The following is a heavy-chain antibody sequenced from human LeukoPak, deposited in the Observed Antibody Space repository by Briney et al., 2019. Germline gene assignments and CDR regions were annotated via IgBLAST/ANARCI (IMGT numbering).Heavy chain of an antibody. CDR1: GYTFTSYG. CDR3: ARVGVTRSSDVNWFDP. CDR2: ISAYNGNT. D-gene: IGHD3-16*01. J-gene: IGHJ5*02. Sequence: GASVKVSCKASGYTFTSYGISWVRQAPGQGLEWMGWISAYNGNTNYAQKLQGRVTMTTDTSTSTAYMELRSLRSDDTAVYYCARVGVTRSSDVNWFDPWGQGTPVTVSS. V-gene: IGHV1-18*01.